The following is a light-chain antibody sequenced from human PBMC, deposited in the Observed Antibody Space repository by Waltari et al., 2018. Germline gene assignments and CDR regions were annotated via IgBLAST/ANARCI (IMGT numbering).Light chain of an antibody. CDR1: SSNVGDNKY. Sequence: QSALTPPASVSGSPGQSITISCTGTSSNVGDNKYVSWYQQHPGKAPKLIIYDVSARHSGVSNRFSGSKSGNAASLTISGLQADDEADYYCASFTINTLVFGGGTKLTVL. V-gene: IGLV2-14*01. CDR3: ASFTINTLV. CDR2: DVS. J-gene: IGLJ3*02.